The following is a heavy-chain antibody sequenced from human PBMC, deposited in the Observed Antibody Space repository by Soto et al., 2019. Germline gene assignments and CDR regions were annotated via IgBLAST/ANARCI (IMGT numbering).Heavy chain of an antibody. V-gene: IGHV3-33*01. CDR2: IRYDGSNK. CDR3: ARVKQGRGGYDSPFDY. Sequence: QVQLVESGGGVVQPGGSLRLSCAPSGVIFSSYGMHWGRQAPVKGLEWVAVIRYDGSNKYYADSVKGRITISRDNSKNTLYLQMNSLRAEDTAVYYCARVKQGRGGYDSPFDYWGQGTLVTVSS. D-gene: IGHD5-12*01. J-gene: IGHJ4*02. CDR1: GVIFSSYG.